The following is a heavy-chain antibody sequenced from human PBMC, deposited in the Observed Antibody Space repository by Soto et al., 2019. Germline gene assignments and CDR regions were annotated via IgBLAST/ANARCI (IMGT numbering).Heavy chain of an antibody. D-gene: IGHD3-10*01. J-gene: IGHJ5*01. V-gene: IGHV1-46*03. CDR2: INPSDGAT. CDR3: ARVRAESTSLNWFDP. Sequence: ASVKVSCKASGYTFTSYFMNWVRQAPGQGLEWMGIINPSDGATNYAQKFQGRVTMTRDTSTSTVYMELSSLRSEDTAVYYCARVRAESTSLNWFDPWGQGTLVTVSS. CDR1: GYTFTSYF.